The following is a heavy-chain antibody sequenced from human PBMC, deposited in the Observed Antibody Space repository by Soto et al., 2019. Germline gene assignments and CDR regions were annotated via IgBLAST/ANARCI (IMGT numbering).Heavy chain of an antibody. V-gene: IGHV3-11*06. CDR3: ARGDGAMGAAIDI. Sequence: GGSLRLSCVVSGFTFSDHYMNWVRQAPGKGLQWVAYISSRSSEINYADPVKGRFTISRDNAKNSVFLHMTSLTAEDTGVYFCARGDGAMGAAIDIWGQGTLVTVSS. CDR2: ISSRSSEI. J-gene: IGHJ4*02. CDR1: GFTFSDHY. D-gene: IGHD1-26*01.